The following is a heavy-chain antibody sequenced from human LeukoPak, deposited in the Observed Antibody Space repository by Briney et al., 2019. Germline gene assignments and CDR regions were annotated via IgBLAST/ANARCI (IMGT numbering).Heavy chain of an antibody. CDR3: ALASAGPTDY. J-gene: IGHJ4*02. CDR1: GGSISITSYY. V-gene: IGHV4-39*01. D-gene: IGHD6-13*01. Sequence: SETLSLTCAVSGGSISITSYYWGWIRQPPGKGLEWIGSIYYSGSTYYNPSLKSRLIISVDTSKNQFSLKLSSVTAADTAVYYCALASAGPTDYWGQGTLVTVSS. CDR2: IYYSGST.